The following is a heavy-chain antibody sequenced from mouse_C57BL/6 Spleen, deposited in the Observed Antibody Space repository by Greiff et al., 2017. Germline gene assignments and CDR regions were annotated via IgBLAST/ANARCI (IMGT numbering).Heavy chain of an antibody. Sequence: DVQLVESGPELVKPGASVKIPCKASGYTFTDYNMDWVKQSHGKSLEWIGDINPNNGGTIYNQKFKGKATLTVDKSSSTAYMGLRSLTSEDTAVYYCAALAWFAYWGQGTLVTVSA. J-gene: IGHJ3*01. CDR2: INPNNGGT. CDR3: AALAWFAY. V-gene: IGHV1-18*01. CDR1: GYTFTDYN.